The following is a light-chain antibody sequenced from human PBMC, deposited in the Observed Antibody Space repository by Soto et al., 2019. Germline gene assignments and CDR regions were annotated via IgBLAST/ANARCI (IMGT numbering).Light chain of an antibody. CDR2: GAS. Sequence: EIVLTQSPGSLSLSPGERATLSCRASQSVSSTFFGWYQQRPGQAPRLLMYGASSRATGIPERFSGSGSGTDFTLTISRLEPEDFAVYYCQQFDSSVTFGQGTKVEIK. CDR3: QQFDSSVT. CDR1: QSVSSTF. V-gene: IGKV3-20*01. J-gene: IGKJ1*01.